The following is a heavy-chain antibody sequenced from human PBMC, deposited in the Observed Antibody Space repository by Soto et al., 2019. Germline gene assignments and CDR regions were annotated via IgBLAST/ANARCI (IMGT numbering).Heavy chain of an antibody. CDR3: ASGRVGYCSGGSCFDDY. CDR2: ISSSSSYI. Sequence: GGSLRLSCAASGFTFSSYSMNWVRQAPGKGLEWVSSISSSSSYIYYADSVKGRFTISRDNAKNSLYLQMNSLRAEDTAVYYYASGRVGYCSGGSCFDDYWGQGTLVTVSS. D-gene: IGHD2-15*01. CDR1: GFTFSSYS. V-gene: IGHV3-21*01. J-gene: IGHJ4*02.